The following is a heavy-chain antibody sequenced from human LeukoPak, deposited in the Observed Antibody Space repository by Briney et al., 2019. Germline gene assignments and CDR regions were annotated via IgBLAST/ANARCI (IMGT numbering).Heavy chain of an antibody. CDR2: MYLSGTT. Sequence: PSETLSLTCTVSGDSINSLDLWSWVRQPPGKGLEWIGEMYLSGTTHSNPSVKSRVTISIDKSKNQFFLNLSSVTAADTAVYYCARGGGSYFFDYWGQGTLVTVSS. V-gene: IGHV4-4*02. CDR1: GDSINSLDL. CDR3: ARGGGSYFFDY. D-gene: IGHD1-26*01. J-gene: IGHJ4*02.